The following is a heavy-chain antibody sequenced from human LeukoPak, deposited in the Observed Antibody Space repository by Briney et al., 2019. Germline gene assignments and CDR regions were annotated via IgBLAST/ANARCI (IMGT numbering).Heavy chain of an antibody. CDR3: ARDRADSYYYGMDV. CDR2: IYYSGST. D-gene: IGHD3-10*01. V-gene: IGHV4-30-4*01. J-gene: IGHJ6*02. CDR1: GGSISSGDYY. Sequence: PSETLSLTCTVSGGSISSGDYYWSWIPQPPGKGLEWIGYIYYSGSTYCNPSLKSRVTISVDASKNQFSLQLSSVTAADTAVYYCARDRADSYYYGMDVWGQGTTVTVSS.